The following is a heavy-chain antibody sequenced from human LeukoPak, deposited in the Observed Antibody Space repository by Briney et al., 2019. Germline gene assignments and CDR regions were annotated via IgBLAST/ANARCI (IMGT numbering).Heavy chain of an antibody. V-gene: IGHV3-23*01. CDR2: ISVSGGST. D-gene: IGHD2-21*02. J-gene: IGHJ5*02. CDR1: GFIFSKYA. Sequence: GGSLRLSCAASGFIFSKYAMTWVRQGPGKGLEWVSGISVSGGSTYYTDSVKGRFTISRDNSKNTLYLQMNSLRAEDTAVYYCAKSDWDSWWFDPWGQGTLVTVSS. CDR3: AKSDWDSWWFDP.